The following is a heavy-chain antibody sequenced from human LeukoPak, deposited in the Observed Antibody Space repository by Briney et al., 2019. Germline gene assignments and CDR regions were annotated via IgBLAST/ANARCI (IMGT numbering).Heavy chain of an antibody. J-gene: IGHJ4*02. V-gene: IGHV3-30-3*01. Sequence: PGGSLRLSCAASGFTFSSYAMHWVRQAPGKGLEWVAVISYDGSNKYYADSVKGRFTISRDNSKNTLYLKMNSLRAEDTAVYHCARGPAGYNWGQGTLVTVSS. CDR2: ISYDGSNK. CDR3: ARGPAGYN. D-gene: IGHD1-1*01. CDR1: GFTFSSYA.